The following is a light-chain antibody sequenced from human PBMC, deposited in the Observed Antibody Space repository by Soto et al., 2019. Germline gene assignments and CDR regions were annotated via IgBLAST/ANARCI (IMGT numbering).Light chain of an antibody. CDR2: DVS. V-gene: IGLV2-14*03. CDR3: SSYRSTSTGV. Sequence: QSALTQPASVSGSPGQSITISCTGTRSDVGGYNFVSWYQQQPGKAPKLMIYDVSNRPSGVSNRFSGSKSGNTASLTISGLQAEDEADYYCSSYRSTSTGVFGTGTKLTVL. CDR1: RSDVGGYNF. J-gene: IGLJ1*01.